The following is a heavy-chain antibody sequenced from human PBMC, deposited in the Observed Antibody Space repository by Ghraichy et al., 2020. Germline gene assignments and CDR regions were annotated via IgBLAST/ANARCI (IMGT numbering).Heavy chain of an antibody. V-gene: IGHV3-7*01. CDR2: IKQDGGET. CDR1: GFTFGSYW. J-gene: IGHJ4*02. Sequence: GASLNISCEASGFTFGSYWMNWVRQAPGKGLEWVANIKQDGGETYYVDSVNGRFTISRDNAKNSLYLQMNSLRVEDTAVYYCAREKQPGGAAAGTGYWGQGTLVTVSS. D-gene: IGHD6-13*01. CDR3: AREKQPGGAAAGTGY.